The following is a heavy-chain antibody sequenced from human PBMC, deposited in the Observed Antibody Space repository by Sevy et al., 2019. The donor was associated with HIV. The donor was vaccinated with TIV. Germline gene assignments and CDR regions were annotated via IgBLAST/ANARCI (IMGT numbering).Heavy chain of an antibody. D-gene: IGHD3-3*01. CDR1: GFTFSSYW. CDR2: IKQDGSEK. Sequence: GGSLRLSCAASGFTFSSYWMSWVRQAPGKGLEWAANIKQDGSEKYYVDSVKGRFTISRDNAKNSLYLQMNSLRAEDTAVYYCARGVGGRTRLRFLEWLFDEDAFDIWGQGTMVTVSS. V-gene: IGHV3-7*01. CDR3: ARGVGGRTRLRFLEWLFDEDAFDI. J-gene: IGHJ3*02.